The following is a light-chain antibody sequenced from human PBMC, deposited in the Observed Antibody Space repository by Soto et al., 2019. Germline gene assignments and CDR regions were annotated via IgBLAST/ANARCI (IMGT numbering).Light chain of an antibody. CDR3: QQYYSYLPLT. CDR1: QGISSY. CDR2: AAS. J-gene: IGKJ4*01. Sequence: AIRMTQSPCSCSGSTGDRVTITCRASQGISSYLAWYQQKPGKAPKLLIYAASTLQSGVPSRFSGSGSGTDFTLTISCLQSEDFATYYCQQYYSYLPLTFGGGTKVDIK. V-gene: IGKV1-8*01.